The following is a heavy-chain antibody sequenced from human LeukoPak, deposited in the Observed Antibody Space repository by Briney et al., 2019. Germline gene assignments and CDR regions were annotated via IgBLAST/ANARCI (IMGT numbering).Heavy chain of an antibody. CDR2: IYSGGST. D-gene: IGHD6-6*01. J-gene: IGHJ6*02. CDR1: GFTVSSNY. V-gene: IGHV3-53*01. CDR3: ARDSSSYYGMDV. Sequence: GGSLRLSGAASGFTVSSNYMSWVRQAPGKGLEWVSVIYSGGSTYYADSVKGRFTISRDNSKNTLYLQMNSLRAEDTAVYYCARDSSSYYGMDVWGQGTTVTVSS.